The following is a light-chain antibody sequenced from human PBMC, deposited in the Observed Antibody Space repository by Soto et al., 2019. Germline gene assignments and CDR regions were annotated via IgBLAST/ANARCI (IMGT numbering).Light chain of an antibody. CDR3: QQDNSFPLT. J-gene: IGKJ4*01. V-gene: IGKV1-12*01. Sequence: DIQMTQSPSSVSASVGDRVSITCRASQGISNWLSWYQQKPGSAPKLLIYDGSSLQSGVTSRFSGTGSGTDFTLTISSLQPEDFATYYCQQDNSFPLTFGGGTKVEIK. CDR2: DGS. CDR1: QGISNW.